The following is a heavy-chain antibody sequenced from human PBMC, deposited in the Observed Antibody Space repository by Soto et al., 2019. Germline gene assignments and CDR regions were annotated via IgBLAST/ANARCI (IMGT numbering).Heavy chain of an antibody. CDR1: GGSISSYY. Sequence: TSETLSLTYTVSGGSISSYYWSWLRQPPGKGLEWIGYIYYSGSTNYNPSLKSRVTISVDTSKNQFSLKLSSVTAADTAVYYCARGLITGSHYSGGWYYFDSWGQGTQVTVSS. CDR2: IYYSGST. D-gene: IGHD6-19*01. CDR3: ARGLITGSHYSGGWYYFDS. V-gene: IGHV4-59*12. J-gene: IGHJ4*02.